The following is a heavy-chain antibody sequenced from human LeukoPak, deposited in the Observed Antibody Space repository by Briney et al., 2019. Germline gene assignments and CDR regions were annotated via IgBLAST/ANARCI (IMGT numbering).Heavy chain of an antibody. CDR1: GFTFSSYW. V-gene: IGHV3-74*01. Sequence: GGSLRLSCAASGFTFSSYWMHWVRQVPGKGLVWVSRINSDGSSTTYADSVKGRFTISRDNAKNTLYLQTDSLRAEDTAVYYCARDFRSGIMPLGYWGQGTLVTVSS. D-gene: IGHD1-26*01. J-gene: IGHJ4*02. CDR2: INSDGSST. CDR3: ARDFRSGIMPLGY.